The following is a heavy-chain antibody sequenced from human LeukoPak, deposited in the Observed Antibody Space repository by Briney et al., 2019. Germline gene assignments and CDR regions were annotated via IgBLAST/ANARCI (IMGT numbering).Heavy chain of an antibody. CDR1: GFTFSSYS. V-gene: IGHV3-21*01. Sequence: GGSLRLSCAASGFTFSSYSMNWVRQAPGKGLEWVSSISSRSSYIYYADSVKGRFTISRDNAKNSLYLQMNSLRAEDTAVYYCARDRSGSYYIRYFDYWGQGTLVTVSS. J-gene: IGHJ4*02. D-gene: IGHD1-26*01. CDR3: ARDRSGSYYIRYFDY. CDR2: ISSRSSYI.